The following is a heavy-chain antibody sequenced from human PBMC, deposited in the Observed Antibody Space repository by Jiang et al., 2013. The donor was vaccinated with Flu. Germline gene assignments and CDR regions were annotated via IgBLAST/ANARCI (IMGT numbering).Heavy chain of an antibody. CDR1: GDSVSSNSAA. CDR2: TYYRSKWYN. V-gene: IGHV6-1*01. D-gene: IGHD2-15*01. Sequence: QTLSLTCAISGDSVSSNSAAWNWIRQSPSRGLEWLGRTYYRSKWYNDYAVSVKSRMTINPDTSKNEFSLQLNSVTPEDTAVYFCARVVAPVGAFDMWGQGTMVTVSS. J-gene: IGHJ3*02. CDR3: ARVVAPVGAFDM.